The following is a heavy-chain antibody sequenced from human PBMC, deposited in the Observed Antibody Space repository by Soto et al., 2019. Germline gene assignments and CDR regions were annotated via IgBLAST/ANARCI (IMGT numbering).Heavy chain of an antibody. CDR2: ISGGGGSI. V-gene: IGHV3-23*01. Sequence: GGSLRLSCAASGFNFNTYAMSWVRQAPGKGLEWVSGISGGGGSIHYVDSVKGRFTISRDNSKNTLYLQMNSLRGEDTAVYYCAKGKSSNYVSHAFDVWGQGTMVTVSS. J-gene: IGHJ3*01. D-gene: IGHD3-10*02. CDR1: GFNFNTYA. CDR3: AKGKSSNYVSHAFDV.